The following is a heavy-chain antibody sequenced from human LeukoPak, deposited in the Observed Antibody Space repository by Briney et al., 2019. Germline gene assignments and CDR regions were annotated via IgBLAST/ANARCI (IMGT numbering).Heavy chain of an antibody. CDR1: GGSISSSSYY. V-gene: IGHV4-39*07. CDR3: ARGPYGSDRWTNYYYYYMDV. CDR2: IYYSGST. Sequence: PSQTLSLTCTVSGGSISSSSYYWGWIRQPPGKGLEWIGSIYYSGSTYYNPSLKSRVTISVDTSKNQFSLKLSSVTAADTAVYYCARGPYGSDRWTNYYYYYMDVWGKGTTVTVSS. J-gene: IGHJ6*03. D-gene: IGHD3-10*01.